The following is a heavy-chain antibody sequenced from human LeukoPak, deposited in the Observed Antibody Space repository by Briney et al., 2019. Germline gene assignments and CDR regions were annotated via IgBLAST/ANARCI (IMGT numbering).Heavy chain of an antibody. D-gene: IGHD6-19*01. CDR2: IYYSGSA. J-gene: IGHJ4*02. V-gene: IGHV4-39*07. Sequence: SETLSLTCTVSSGSVTGGSYYWGWIRQPPGKGLEWIGCIYYSGSAYYNPSLESRVTLSVDTSKNQFSLKVTSVTAADTAVYYCARDPVAVMAYFDLWGQGTLVTVSS. CDR1: SGSVTGGSYY. CDR3: ARDPVAVMAYFDL.